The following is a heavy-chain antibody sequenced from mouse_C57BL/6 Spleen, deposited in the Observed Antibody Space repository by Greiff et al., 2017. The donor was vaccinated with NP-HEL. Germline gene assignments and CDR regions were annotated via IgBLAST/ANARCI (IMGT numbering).Heavy chain of an antibody. CDR3: TRSDYGSFDY. Sequence: VKLMESGAELVRPGASVTLSCKASGYTFTDYEMHWVKQTPVHGLEWIGAIDPETGGTAYNQKFKGKAILTADKSSSTAYMELRSLTSEDSAVYYCTRSDYGSFDYWGQGTTLTVSS. D-gene: IGHD1-1*01. CDR2: IDPETGGT. J-gene: IGHJ2*01. V-gene: IGHV1-15*01. CDR1: GYTFTDYE.